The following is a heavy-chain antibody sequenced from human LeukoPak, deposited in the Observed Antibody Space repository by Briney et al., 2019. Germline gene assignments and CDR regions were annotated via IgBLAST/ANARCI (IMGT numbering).Heavy chain of an antibody. CDR1: GGSSSGYY. CDR2: INHSGST. CDR3: ARGVSYYDSWSGYYALSWFDP. J-gene: IGHJ5*02. Sequence: SETLSLTCAVSGGSSSGYYWSWIRQPPGKGLEWVGEINHSGSTNYNPSLKSRVTISVDTSKNQFSLKLSSVTAADTAVYYCARGVSYYDSWSGYYALSWFDPWGQGTLVTVSS. V-gene: IGHV4-34*01. D-gene: IGHD3-3*01.